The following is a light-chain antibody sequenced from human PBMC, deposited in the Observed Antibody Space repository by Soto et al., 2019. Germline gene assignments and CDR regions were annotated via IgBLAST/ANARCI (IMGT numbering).Light chain of an antibody. CDR2: AAS. CDR1: QSISSY. J-gene: IGKJ3*01. CDR3: QQSYSTLFT. Sequence: DIQMTQSPSSLSASVGDRVTITCRASQSISSYLNWYQQKPGKAPKLLIYAASSLQSGVPSRFSGSGSGTEFTLTISILQPEDFATYYCQQSYSTLFTFGPGTKVDIK. V-gene: IGKV1-39*01.